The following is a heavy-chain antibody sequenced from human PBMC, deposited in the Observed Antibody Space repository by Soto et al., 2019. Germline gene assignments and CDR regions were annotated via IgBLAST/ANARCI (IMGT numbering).Heavy chain of an antibody. CDR3: ATSGWFSNWFDP. CDR2: IYYSGSI. CDR1: GGSISSYY. Sequence: SETLSLTCTVSGGSISSYYWTWIRQPPGKGLEWIGYIYYSGSIKYNPSLESRVTISVDPSKNQFSLKLYSVTAADTAVYFCATSGWFSNWFDPWGQGTLVTVSS. V-gene: IGHV4-59*01. J-gene: IGHJ5*02. D-gene: IGHD6-19*01.